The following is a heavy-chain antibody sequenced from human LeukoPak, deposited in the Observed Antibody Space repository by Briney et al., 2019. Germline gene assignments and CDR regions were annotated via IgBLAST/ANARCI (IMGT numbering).Heavy chain of an antibody. Sequence: GGSLRLSCAASGFTFSDYYMNWIRQAPGKGLEWVSYISGSGDSKFYADSVKGRFTISRDNAKNSLYLQMNSLRAEDTAVYYCARRTYSNYFFDYWGQGTLVTVCS. V-gene: IGHV3-11*01. J-gene: IGHJ4*02. D-gene: IGHD4-11*01. CDR1: GFTFSDYY. CDR2: ISGSGDSK. CDR3: ARRTYSNYFFDY.